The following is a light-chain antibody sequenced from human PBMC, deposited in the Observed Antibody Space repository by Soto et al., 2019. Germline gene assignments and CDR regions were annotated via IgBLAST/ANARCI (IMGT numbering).Light chain of an antibody. Sequence: QSVLTQPPSVSGDPGQRVTISCTGNSSNLGAGYDVHWYQQHPGKVPKLMIYEVSNRPSGVSNRFSGSKSGNTASLTVSGLQVEDEADYYCTSYTTSDTFVFGTGTKVTVL. CDR1: SSNLGAGYD. V-gene: IGLV2-14*01. CDR2: EVS. CDR3: TSYTTSDTFV. J-gene: IGLJ1*01.